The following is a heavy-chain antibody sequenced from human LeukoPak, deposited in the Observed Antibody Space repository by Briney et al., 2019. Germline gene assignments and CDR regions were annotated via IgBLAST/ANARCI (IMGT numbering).Heavy chain of an antibody. J-gene: IGHJ4*02. CDR1: GGSISSYY. D-gene: IGHD3-10*01. Sequence: SETLSLTCTVSGGSISSYYWSWIRQPPGKWLEWIGEIYHSGSTNYNPSLKSRVTISVDKSKNQFSLKLSSVTAADTAVYYCSTGMLRGLAPVFLDYWGQGTLVTVSS. V-gene: IGHV4-59*12. CDR2: IYHSGST. CDR3: STGMLRGLAPVFLDY.